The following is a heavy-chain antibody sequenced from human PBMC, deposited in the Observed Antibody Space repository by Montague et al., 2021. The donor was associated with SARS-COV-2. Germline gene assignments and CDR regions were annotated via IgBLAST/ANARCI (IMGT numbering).Heavy chain of an antibody. CDR3: ATQEDPSGWIPGPFDF. CDR2: MYYRGST. CDR1: GGSTRSSTYY. J-gene: IGHJ4*02. V-gene: IGHV4-39*01. Sequence: TLPLTCTVSGGSTRSSTYYWAWIRQPPGKGLEWIGSMYYRGSTYYNPSLKSRVFISVDTTKKQLSLTLTSVTAADTAVYYCATQEDPSGWIPGPFDFWGQGTLLSVSS. D-gene: IGHD6-19*01.